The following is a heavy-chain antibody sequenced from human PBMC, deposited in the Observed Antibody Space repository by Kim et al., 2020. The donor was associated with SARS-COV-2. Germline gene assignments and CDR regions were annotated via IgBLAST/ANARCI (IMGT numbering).Heavy chain of an antibody. CDR1: GFNFNNYG. V-gene: IGHV3-30*18. CDR2: ISFDGSHE. Sequence: GGSLRLSCAASGFNFNNYGAHWVRQAPGKGLEWVAVISFDGSHEYYADSVKGRFTLSRDSSRNTVALQMSSLTTEDTALYYCAKSGSGSSYFYFDYLCQG. J-gene: IGHJ4*02. D-gene: IGHD3-10*01. CDR3: AKSGSGSSYFYFDY.